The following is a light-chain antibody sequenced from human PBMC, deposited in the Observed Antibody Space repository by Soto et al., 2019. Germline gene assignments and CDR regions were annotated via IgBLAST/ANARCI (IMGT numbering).Light chain of an antibody. Sequence: QSVLTQPPSVSGAPGQRVTISCTGCSSNIGAGCEVHWYQHLPGKAPKLLIYGNTNRPSGVHDRFSGSKSGTSASLAITGLQAEDEDDYHCQSYDSSLSAPYVFGGGTKLTV. CDR2: GNT. V-gene: IGLV1-40*01. J-gene: IGLJ1*01. CDR3: QSYDSSLSAPYV. CDR1: SSNIGAGCE.